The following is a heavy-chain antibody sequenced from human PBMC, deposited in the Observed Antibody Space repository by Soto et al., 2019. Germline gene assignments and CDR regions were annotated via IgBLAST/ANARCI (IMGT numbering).Heavy chain of an antibody. CDR1: GFTFSTYA. J-gene: IGHJ1*01. CDR2: MSYGGGNK. CDR3: ANALNRSPLH. Sequence: QVQLVESGGGMVQPGKSLRLSCSASGFTFSTYAMHWIRQAPGKGLEWVALMSYGGGNKYYAESVRGRFIISRDNSKSTLYLQLNSLRPEVTAVYSCANALNRSPLHWGQGTLVTVSS. V-gene: IGHV3-30*18.